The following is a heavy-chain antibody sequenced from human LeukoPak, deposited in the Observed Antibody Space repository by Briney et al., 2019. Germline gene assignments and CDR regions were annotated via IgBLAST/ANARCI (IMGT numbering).Heavy chain of an antibody. V-gene: IGHV3-11*04. D-gene: IGHD5-18*01. CDR2: ISSSGSTI. CDR1: GGSVSSWY. Sequence: LSLTCTVSGGSVSSWYWSWIRQAPGKGLEWVSYISSSGSTIYYADSVKGRFTISRDNAKNSLYLQMNSLRAEDTAVYYCARRGYSYGFDYWGQGTLVTVSS. CDR3: ARRGYSYGFDY. J-gene: IGHJ4*02.